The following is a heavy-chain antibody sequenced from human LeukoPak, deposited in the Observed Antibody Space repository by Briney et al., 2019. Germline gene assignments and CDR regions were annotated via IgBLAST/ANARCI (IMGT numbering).Heavy chain of an antibody. CDR3: ARTLWFGEFRNYYYGMDV. CDR1: GYTFTSYG. J-gene: IGHJ6*04. CDR2: ISAYNGNT. D-gene: IGHD3-10*01. V-gene: IGHV1-18*04. Sequence: GASVKVSCKASGYTFTSYGISWVRQAPGQGLEWMGWISAYNGNTNYAQKLRGRVTMTTDTSTSTAYMELRSLRSDDTAVYYCARTLWFGEFRNYYYGMDVWGKGTTVTVSS.